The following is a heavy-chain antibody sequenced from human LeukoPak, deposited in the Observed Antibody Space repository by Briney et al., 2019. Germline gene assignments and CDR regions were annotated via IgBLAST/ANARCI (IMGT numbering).Heavy chain of an antibody. V-gene: IGHV3-23*01. CDR1: GFIFSNYA. Sequence: GGSLRLSCAASGFIFSNYAMSWVRQAPGKGLEWVSALSNSGGSTYYADSVKGRFTISRDNSMNTMYLQMNSLRAEDTAVYYCTKGGTASGTLIFDYWGQGTLVTLSS. D-gene: IGHD1-14*01. CDR3: TKGGTASGTLIFDY. J-gene: IGHJ4*02. CDR2: LSNSGGST.